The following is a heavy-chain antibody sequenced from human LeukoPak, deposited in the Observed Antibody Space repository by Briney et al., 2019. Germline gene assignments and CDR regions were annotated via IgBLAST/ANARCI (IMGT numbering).Heavy chain of an antibody. Sequence: GESLKISCKGSGYSFTSYWIGWVRQMPGKGLEWMGIIYPGDSDTRYSPSFQGQVTISVDESISTAYLQWSSLKASDTAMYYCARRYYGSGFGDAFDIWGQGTMVTVSS. CDR3: ARRYYGSGFGDAFDI. CDR2: IYPGDSDT. V-gene: IGHV5-51*01. CDR1: GYSFTSYW. J-gene: IGHJ3*02. D-gene: IGHD3-10*01.